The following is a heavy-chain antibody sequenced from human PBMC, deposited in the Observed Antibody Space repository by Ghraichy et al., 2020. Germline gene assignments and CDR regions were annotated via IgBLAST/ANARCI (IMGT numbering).Heavy chain of an antibody. Sequence: SETLSLTCTVSGGSISTYYWSWIRQPPGKGLEWIGYIYYSGSTTYNPSLKSRVTMSVDTSKNQFSLKLTSVTAADTAVYYCAIWEGSGVIGFAPWGQGTLVTVSS. CDR1: GGSISTYY. D-gene: IGHD1-26*01. CDR3: AIWEGSGVIGFAP. J-gene: IGHJ5*02. CDR2: IYYSGST. V-gene: IGHV4-59*01.